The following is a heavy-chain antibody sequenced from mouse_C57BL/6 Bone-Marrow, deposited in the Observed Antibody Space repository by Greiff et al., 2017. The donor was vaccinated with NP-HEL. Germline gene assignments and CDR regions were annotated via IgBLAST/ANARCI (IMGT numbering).Heavy chain of an antibody. CDR3: ARAITTVDRDFDY. CDR1: GYTFTSYW. V-gene: IGHV1-69*01. J-gene: IGHJ2*01. CDR2: IDPSDSYT. D-gene: IGHD1-1*01. Sequence: QVQLQQPGAELVMPGASVKLSCKASGYTFTSYWMHWVKQRPGQGLEWIGEIDPSDSYTNYNQKFQGKSTLTVDKSSSTAYMQLSSLTSEDSAVYYCARAITTVDRDFDYWGQGTTLTVSS.